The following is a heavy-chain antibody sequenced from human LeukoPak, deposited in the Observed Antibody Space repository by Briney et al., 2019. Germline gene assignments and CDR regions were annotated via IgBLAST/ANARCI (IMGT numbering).Heavy chain of an antibody. CDR3: AKGGSGWYLGDD. D-gene: IGHD6-19*01. CDR2: ISSSSSYI. Sequence: GGSLRLSCAASGFTFSSYSMNWVRQAPGKGLEWVSSISSSSSYIYYADSVKGRFTISRDNAKNSLYLQMNSLRAEDTAVYYCAKGGSGWYLGDDWGQGTLVTVSS. J-gene: IGHJ4*02. CDR1: GFTFSSYS. V-gene: IGHV3-21*01.